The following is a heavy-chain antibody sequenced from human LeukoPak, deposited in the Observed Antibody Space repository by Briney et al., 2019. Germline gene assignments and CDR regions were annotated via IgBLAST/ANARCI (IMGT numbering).Heavy chain of an antibody. CDR3: ASLYSSGWTRDY. D-gene: IGHD6-19*01. CDR1: GFTFSSYW. CDR2: IKQDGSEK. Sequence: GGSPRLSCAASGFTFSSYWMSWVRQAPGKGLEWVANIKQDGSEKYYVDSVKGRFTISRDNAKNSLYLQMNSLRAEDTAVYYCASLYSSGWTRDYWGQGTLVTVSS. J-gene: IGHJ4*02. V-gene: IGHV3-7*01.